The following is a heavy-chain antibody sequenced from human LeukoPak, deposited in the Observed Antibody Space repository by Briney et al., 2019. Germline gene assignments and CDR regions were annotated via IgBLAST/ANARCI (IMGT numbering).Heavy chain of an antibody. J-gene: IGHJ4*02. Sequence: QPGGSLRLSCAASGFTFSTYWMSWVRQAPGKGLEWVANIKEDGSEKYYGDSVKGRFTISRDNAKNSLYLQMNSLRAEDTAVYYGARDSSGYQWGQGTLVTVSS. CDR1: GFTFSTYW. V-gene: IGHV3-7*01. CDR3: ARDSSGYQ. D-gene: IGHD3-22*01. CDR2: IKEDGSEK.